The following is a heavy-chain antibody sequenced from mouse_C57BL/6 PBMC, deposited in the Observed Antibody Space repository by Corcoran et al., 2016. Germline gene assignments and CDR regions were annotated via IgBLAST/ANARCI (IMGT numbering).Heavy chain of an antibody. J-gene: IGHJ2*01. Sequence: EVQLQQSGPELVKPGASVKISCKASGYTFTDYYMNWVKQSHGKSLEWIGDINPNNGGTSYNQKFKGKATLTVDKSSSTAYMELRSLTSEDSAVYYSAIYDYEDYWGQGTTLTVSS. D-gene: IGHD2-4*01. CDR1: GYTFTDYY. V-gene: IGHV1-26*01. CDR3: AIYDYEDY. CDR2: INPNNGGT.